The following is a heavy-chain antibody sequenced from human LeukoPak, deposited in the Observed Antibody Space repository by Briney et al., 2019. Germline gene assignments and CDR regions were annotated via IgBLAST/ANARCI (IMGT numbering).Heavy chain of an antibody. V-gene: IGHV4-31*03. Sequence: SETLSLTCTVSGGSISSGGYYWSWIRQHPGKGLEWIVYIYYSGSTYYNPSLKSRVTISVDTSKNQFSLKPSSVTAADTAVYYCARDKPYYYDSSGAGAFDIWGQGTMVTVSS. CDR2: IYYSGST. J-gene: IGHJ3*02. D-gene: IGHD3-22*01. CDR1: GGSISSGGYY. CDR3: ARDKPYYYDSSGAGAFDI.